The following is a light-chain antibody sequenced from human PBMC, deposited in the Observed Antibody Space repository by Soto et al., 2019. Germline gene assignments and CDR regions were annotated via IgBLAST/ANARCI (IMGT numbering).Light chain of an antibody. CDR1: SSDVGGYNY. V-gene: IGLV2-14*01. Sequence: QSALTQPASVSGSPGQSITISCTGTSSDVGGYNYVSWYQQHPGKAPKLMIYEVSNRPSGVSNRFSGSKSGNTASLTISGLQAEDEADYYCSSYTSSSFYVFGTGTKVIVL. J-gene: IGLJ1*01. CDR3: SSYTSSSFYV. CDR2: EVS.